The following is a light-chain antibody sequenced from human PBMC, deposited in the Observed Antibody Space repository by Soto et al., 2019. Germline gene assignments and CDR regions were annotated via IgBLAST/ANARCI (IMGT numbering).Light chain of an antibody. V-gene: IGLV2-14*03. J-gene: IGLJ3*02. Sequence: QSALTQPASVSGSPGQSITISCTGTSSDVGGYDHVSWYQQHPGKAPKLIIYDVTVRPSGISRRFSGSKSDNTASLAVSGLQPEDEADYYCSSSTNKDTLLFGGGTKLTVL. CDR1: SSDVGGYDH. CDR3: SSSTNKDTLL. CDR2: DVT.